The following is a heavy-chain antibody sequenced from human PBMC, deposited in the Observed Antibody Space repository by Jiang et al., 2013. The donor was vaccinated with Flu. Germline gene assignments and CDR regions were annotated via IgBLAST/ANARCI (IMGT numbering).Heavy chain of an antibody. CDR3: ARVGDSSGYYFSRKGTTGAFDI. CDR2: ISAYNGNT. V-gene: IGHV1-18*01. D-gene: IGHD3-22*01. CDR1: GYTFTSYG. Sequence: SGAEVKKPGASVKVSCKASGYTFTSYGISWVRQAPGQGLEWMGWISAYNGNTNYAQKLQGRVTMTTDTSTSTAYMELRSLRSDDTAVYYCARVGDSSGYYFSRKGTTGAFDIWGQGTMVTVSS. J-gene: IGHJ3*02.